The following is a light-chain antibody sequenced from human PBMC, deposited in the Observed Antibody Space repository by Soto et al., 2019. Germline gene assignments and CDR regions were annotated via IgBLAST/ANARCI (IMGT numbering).Light chain of an antibody. V-gene: IGKV3-20*01. CDR2: GAT. CDR1: QSVSGNY. Sequence: EIVLTQSPGTLSLSPGERATLSCRASQSVSGNYLAWYQQKLGQAPRLLIYGATSRATGIPDRFSGSVSGTDFTLTLSRLQPEDFAVYYCQQYARSAQFTLGAGTKVDIK. J-gene: IGKJ3*01. CDR3: QQYARSAQFT.